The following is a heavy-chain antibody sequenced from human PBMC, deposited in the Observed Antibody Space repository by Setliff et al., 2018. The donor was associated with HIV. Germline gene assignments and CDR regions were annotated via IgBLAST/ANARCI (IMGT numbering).Heavy chain of an antibody. CDR1: GGPFSGYY. Sequence: SETLSLTCAVYGGPFSGYYWSWIRQPPGKGLEWIGYIYHSGDTNYNPSLKSRVTISVDKSKNQFSLKLTSVTAADTAVYYCARVAAGTYGKGDWFDPWGQGTQVTVSS. J-gene: IGHJ5*02. V-gene: IGHV4-34*01. D-gene: IGHD3-10*01. CDR3: ARVAAGTYGKGDWFDP. CDR2: IYHSGDT.